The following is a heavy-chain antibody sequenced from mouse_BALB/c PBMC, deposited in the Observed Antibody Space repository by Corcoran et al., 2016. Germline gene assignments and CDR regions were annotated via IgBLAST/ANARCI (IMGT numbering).Heavy chain of an antibody. J-gene: IGHJ1*01. Sequence: EVQLQQSGAELVKPGASVKLSCTASGFNIKDTYMHWVKQRPEQGLEWIGRIDPANGNTKYDPKFQGKATITADTSSNTAYLQLSSLTSEDTAGYYCAGGAWYFDVGGEGTTVPVPS. CDR2: IDPANGNT. CDR3: AGGAWYFDV. V-gene: IGHV14-3*02. CDR1: GFNIKDTY.